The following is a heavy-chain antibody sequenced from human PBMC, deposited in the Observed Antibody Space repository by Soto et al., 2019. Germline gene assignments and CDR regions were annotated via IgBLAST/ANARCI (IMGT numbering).Heavy chain of an antibody. V-gene: IGHV1-69*01. D-gene: IGHD3-16*02. Sequence: QVQLVQSGAEVKKPGSSVRVSCKASGGTLTHYAISWVRQAPGQGLEWMGGIIPVFKTSNYAQNFQGRLSITADESMTAAYMDLSGLRSEDTAVYYCVRSAVGTYSQGYNCYGMEVWGPGTTVNVSS. J-gene: IGHJ6*02. CDR3: VRSAVGTYSQGYNCYGMEV. CDR1: GGTLTHYA. CDR2: IIPVFKTS.